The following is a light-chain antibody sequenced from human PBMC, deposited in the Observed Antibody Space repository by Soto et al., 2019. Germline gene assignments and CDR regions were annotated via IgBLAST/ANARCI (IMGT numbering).Light chain of an antibody. Sequence: EIVLTQSPATLSLSPGERATLSCRASQSVSSYLAWYQYNPGQAPRLLIYDASNRATGIPARFSGSGSGTDFTLTISSLEPEDFAVYYCQQRASWPSFGQGTKVEIK. J-gene: IGKJ1*01. CDR3: QQRASWPS. V-gene: IGKV3-11*01. CDR2: DAS. CDR1: QSVSSY.